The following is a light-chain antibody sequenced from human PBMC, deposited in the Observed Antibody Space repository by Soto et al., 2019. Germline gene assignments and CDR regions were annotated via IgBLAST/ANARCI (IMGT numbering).Light chain of an antibody. Sequence: EIVMSQTPATLYGSPLYRATLSCRASQSVSSNLAWYQQKPGQAPRLLIYGASTRATGIQARFSGSGSGTEFTLTISSLQSEDFAVYYFQQYNNGPPVTFAQGTKVDIK. CDR2: GAS. J-gene: IGKJ1*01. V-gene: IGKV3-15*01. CDR1: QSVSSN. CDR3: QQYNNGPPVT.